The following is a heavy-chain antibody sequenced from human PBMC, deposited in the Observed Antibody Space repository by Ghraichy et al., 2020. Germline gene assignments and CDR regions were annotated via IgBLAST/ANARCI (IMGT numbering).Heavy chain of an antibody. CDR1: GFTFSSYA. Sequence: GGSLRLSCAASGFTFSSYAMSWVRQAPGKGLEWVSAISGSGGSTYYADSVKGRFTISRDNSKNTLYLQMNSLRAEDTAVYYCAKDPGSGYETINWFDPWGQGTLVTVSS. CDR2: ISGSGGST. J-gene: IGHJ5*02. V-gene: IGHV3-23*01. D-gene: IGHD5-12*01. CDR3: AKDPGSGYETINWFDP.